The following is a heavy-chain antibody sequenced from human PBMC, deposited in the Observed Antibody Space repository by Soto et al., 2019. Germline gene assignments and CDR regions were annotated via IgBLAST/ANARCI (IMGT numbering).Heavy chain of an antibody. CDR2: ISYDGSNK. J-gene: IGHJ3*02. CDR3: ARGLYYYDSSGYRIPNACDI. D-gene: IGHD3-22*01. CDR1: GFTFSSYA. V-gene: IGHV3-30-3*01. Sequence: QVQLVESGGGVVQPGRSLRLSCAASGFTFSSYAMHWVRQAPGKGLEWVAVISYDGSNKYYADSVKGRFTISRDNSKNTLYLQMNSLRAEDTAVYYCARGLYYYDSSGYRIPNACDIWGQGTMVTVSS.